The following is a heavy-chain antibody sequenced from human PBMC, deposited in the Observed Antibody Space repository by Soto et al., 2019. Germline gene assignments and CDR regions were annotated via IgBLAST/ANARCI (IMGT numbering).Heavy chain of an antibody. D-gene: IGHD2-15*01. J-gene: IGHJ3*02. CDR3: ARGRLGYCSGGSCCRAFDI. CDR2: IIPIFGTA. Sequence: SVKVSCKASGGTFSSYAISWVRQAPGQGLEWMGGIIPIFGTANYAQKFQGRVTITADESTSTAYMELSSLRSEDTAVYYCARGRLGYCSGGSCCRAFDIWGQGTMVTVSS. CDR1: GGTFSSYA. V-gene: IGHV1-69*13.